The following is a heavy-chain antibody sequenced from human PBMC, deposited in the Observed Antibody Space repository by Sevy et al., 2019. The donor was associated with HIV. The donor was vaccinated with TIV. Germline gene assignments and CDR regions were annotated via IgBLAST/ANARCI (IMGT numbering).Heavy chain of an antibody. CDR2: ISYDGSNK. J-gene: IGHJ4*02. V-gene: IGHV3-30*18. Sequence: GGSLRLSCAASGFTFGSYGMHWVRQAPGKGLEWVAVISYDGSNKYYADSVKGRFTISRDNSKNTLYLQMNSLRAEDTAVYYCAKEQYSSSSGLDYWGQGTLVTVSS. CDR1: GFTFGSYG. D-gene: IGHD6-6*01. CDR3: AKEQYSSSSGLDY.